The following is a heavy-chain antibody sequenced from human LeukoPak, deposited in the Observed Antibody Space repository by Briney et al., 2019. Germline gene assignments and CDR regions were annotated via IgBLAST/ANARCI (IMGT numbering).Heavy chain of an antibody. Sequence: SETLSLTCTVSGGSISSYYWSWIRQPPGKGLEWIGYIYYSGSTNYNPSLKSRVTISVDTSKNQFSLKLSSVTAADTAVYYCARIGSYYYYYYMDVWGKGTTVTVSS. V-gene: IGHV4-59*12. CDR2: IYYSGST. CDR3: ARIGSYYYYYYMDV. CDR1: GGSISSYY. J-gene: IGHJ6*03. D-gene: IGHD2-15*01.